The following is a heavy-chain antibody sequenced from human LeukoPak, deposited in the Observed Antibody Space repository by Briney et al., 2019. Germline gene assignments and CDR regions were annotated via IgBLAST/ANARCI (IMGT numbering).Heavy chain of an antibody. CDR3: ARENGDSSGASDI. Sequence: SETLSLTCTVSGGSITSYFWSWIRQPPGKGLEWIGYIYYSGSTNYNPSLKSRVTISVDTSKNQFSLKLSSVTAADTAVYYCARENGDSSGASDIWGQGTMVTVSS. CDR1: GGSITSYF. V-gene: IGHV4-59*01. CDR2: IYYSGST. D-gene: IGHD4-17*01. J-gene: IGHJ3*02.